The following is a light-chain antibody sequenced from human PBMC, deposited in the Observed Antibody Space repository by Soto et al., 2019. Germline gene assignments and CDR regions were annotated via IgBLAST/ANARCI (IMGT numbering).Light chain of an antibody. Sequence: DIQMTQSPSTLSASVGDRVTITCRASQSISSWLAWYQQKPGKAPKLLIYDASSLESWVPSRFSGSGSGTEFSLTISSLQPDDFATYYCQQYNSYLTFGGGTKVDNK. CDR1: QSISSW. V-gene: IGKV1-5*01. CDR3: QQYNSYLT. J-gene: IGKJ4*01. CDR2: DAS.